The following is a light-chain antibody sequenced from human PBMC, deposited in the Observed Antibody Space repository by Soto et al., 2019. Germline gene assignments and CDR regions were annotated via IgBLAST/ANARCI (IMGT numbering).Light chain of an antibody. CDR2: GTS. V-gene: IGKV3-20*01. J-gene: IGKJ1*01. CDR1: QSVRSSH. CDR3: QQSYSTPPWT. Sequence: EIVLTQSPGTLSLSPGEGATLSCRASQSVRSSHLAWYQQKPGQAPRLLIYGTSSRATGIPARFSGSGSGTDFTLTISSLQPEDFATYYCQQSYSTPPWTFGQGTKVDIK.